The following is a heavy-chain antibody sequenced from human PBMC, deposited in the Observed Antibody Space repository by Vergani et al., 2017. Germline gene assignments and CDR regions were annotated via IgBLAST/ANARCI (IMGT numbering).Heavy chain of an antibody. D-gene: IGHD6-19*01. J-gene: IGHJ4*02. CDR1: GFISSSYW. Sequence: EGQLVESGGNWVQRGGSLRLSCAASGFISSSYWMSWVRQAPGKGLEWVANVNQDGSEKYYVDSVRGRFTISRDNAKNSIYLQMNSLRAEDTAVYYCAKGRVAVPGIDDYWGQGTLVTVSS. CDR2: VNQDGSEK. V-gene: IGHV3-7*01. CDR3: AKGRVAVPGIDDY.